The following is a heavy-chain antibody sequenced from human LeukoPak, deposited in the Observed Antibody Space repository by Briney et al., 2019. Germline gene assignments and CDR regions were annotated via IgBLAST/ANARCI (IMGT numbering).Heavy chain of an antibody. J-gene: IGHJ4*02. D-gene: IGHD2-15*01. CDR2: IGYGGADS. V-gene: IGHV3-23*01. CDR1: GFTLSSYE. Sequence: GGSLRLSCTVSGFTLSSYEMTWFRQAPGKGLEWVSSIGYGGADSHYADSVKGRFTISRDNSKNTLYLQMNSLRAEDTAVYYCAKDKDRVAADYWGQGTLVTVSS. CDR3: AKDKDRVAADY.